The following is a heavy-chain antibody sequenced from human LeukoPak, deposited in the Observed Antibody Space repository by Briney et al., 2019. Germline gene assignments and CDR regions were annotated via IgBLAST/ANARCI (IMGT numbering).Heavy chain of an antibody. CDR3: ARHEGGWRSYYLDY. V-gene: IGHV4-39*01. J-gene: IGHJ4*02. D-gene: IGHD3-16*01. CDR2: IFYSGST. CDR1: GGSISSSSYY. Sequence: PSETLSLTCTVSGGSISSSSYYWGWIRQPPGKGLEWIGSIFYSGSTYYNPSLKSRVTISVDTSKNQFSLKLSSVTAADTAVYYCARHEGGWRSYYLDYWGQGTLVTVSS.